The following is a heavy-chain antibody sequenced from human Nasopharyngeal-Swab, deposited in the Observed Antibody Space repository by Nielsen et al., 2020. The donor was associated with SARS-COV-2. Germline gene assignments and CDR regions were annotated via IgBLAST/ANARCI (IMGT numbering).Heavy chain of an antibody. CDR2: INSDGSST. J-gene: IGHJ3*02. Sequence: GESLKISCAASGFTFSSYWMHWVRQAPGKGLVWVSRINSDGSSTSYADSVKGRFTISRDNAKNTLYLQMNSLRAEDTAVYHCARDHQYNWNYVGAFDIWGQGTMVAVSS. CDR3: ARDHQYNWNYVGAFDI. CDR1: GFTFSSYW. D-gene: IGHD1-7*01. V-gene: IGHV3-74*01.